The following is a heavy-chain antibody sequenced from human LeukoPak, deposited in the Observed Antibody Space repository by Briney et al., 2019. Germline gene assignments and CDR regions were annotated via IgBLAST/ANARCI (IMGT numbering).Heavy chain of an antibody. V-gene: IGHV3-30*02. Sequence: GGSLRLSCAASGFTFSSYGMHWVRQAPGKGLEWVAFIRYDGSNKYYADSVKGRFTISRDNSKNTLYLQMNSLRAEDTAVYYCAKVSNYYDSSGYYYIIDYWGQGTLVTVSS. CDR3: AKVSNYYDSSGYYYIIDY. CDR2: IRYDGSNK. J-gene: IGHJ4*02. CDR1: GFTFSSYG. D-gene: IGHD3-22*01.